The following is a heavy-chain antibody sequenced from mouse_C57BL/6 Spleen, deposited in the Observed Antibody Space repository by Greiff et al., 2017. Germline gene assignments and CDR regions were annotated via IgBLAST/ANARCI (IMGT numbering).Heavy chain of an antibody. CDR1: GYTFTNYW. CDR3: SRSSWCCNSWYFGV. CDR2: IYPGGGYT. J-gene: IGHJ1*03. V-gene: IGHV1-63*01. D-gene: IGHD2-1*01. Sequence: VQLQQSGAELVRPGTSVKLSCKASGYTFTNYWIGWAKQRPGHGLEWIGDIYPGGGYTNYNEKFKGKATITADKSSSTAYMQFSSLTSEDSAIYYCSRSSWCCNSWYFGVWGTATTVTVSS.